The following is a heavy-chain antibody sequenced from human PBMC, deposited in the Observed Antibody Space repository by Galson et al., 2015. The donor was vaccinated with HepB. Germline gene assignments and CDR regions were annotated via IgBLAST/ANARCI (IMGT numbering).Heavy chain of an antibody. CDR3: ASAWGATTAPNYGMDV. V-gene: IGHV1-18*01. D-gene: IGHD1-26*01. CDR1: GYTFTSYG. CDR2: ISAYNGNT. J-gene: IGHJ6*02. Sequence: SVKVSCKASGYTFTSYGISWVRQAPGQGLEWMGWISAYNGNTNYAQKLQGRVTMTTDTSTSTAYMELRSLRSDDTAVYYCASAWGATTAPNYGMDVWGQGTTVTVSS.